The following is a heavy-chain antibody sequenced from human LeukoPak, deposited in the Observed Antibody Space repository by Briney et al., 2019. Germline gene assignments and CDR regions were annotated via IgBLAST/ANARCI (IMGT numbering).Heavy chain of an antibody. CDR2: IYYSGSS. V-gene: IGHV4-59*01. Sequence: SETLSLTCTVFGGSISIYYWSWIRHPPGQGLEWIGYIYYSGSSNYNPSLKGRVTISVATSKNRFALKLRSGTAAATAVYYCGASPGGTGAFDVWGQGKMVTVSS. CDR1: GGSISIYY. CDR3: GASPGGTGAFDV. J-gene: IGHJ3*01. D-gene: IGHD1-1*01.